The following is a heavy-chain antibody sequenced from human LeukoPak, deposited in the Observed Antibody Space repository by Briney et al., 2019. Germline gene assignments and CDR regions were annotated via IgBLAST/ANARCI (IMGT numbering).Heavy chain of an antibody. CDR2: ISSSSSYI. Sequence: GGSLRLSCAASGFTFSSYSMNWVRQAPGKGLEWVSSISSSSSYIYYADSVKGRFTISRDNAKNSLYLQMNSLRAEDTAVYYCARDSSQYSLGGETFDIWGQGTMVTVSS. J-gene: IGHJ3*02. CDR3: ARDSSQYSLGGETFDI. CDR1: GFTFSSYS. D-gene: IGHD6-6*01. V-gene: IGHV3-21*01.